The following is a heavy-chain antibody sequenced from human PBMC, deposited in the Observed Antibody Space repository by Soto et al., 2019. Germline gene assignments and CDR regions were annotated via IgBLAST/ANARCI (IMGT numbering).Heavy chain of an antibody. CDR1: GVSISSSNYH. CDR2: IYYTGST. D-gene: IGHD2-21*01. Sequence: SETLSLTCTVSGVSISSSNYHWGWIRQPPGKGLEWIGSIYYTGSTHYNPSLKSRDTVSADTSKNQFSLRLSSVIAADTAVYYCARHEFHSQSSVPYLDYWGQGTLVTVPS. J-gene: IGHJ4*02. CDR3: ARHEFHSQSSVPYLDY. V-gene: IGHV4-39*01.